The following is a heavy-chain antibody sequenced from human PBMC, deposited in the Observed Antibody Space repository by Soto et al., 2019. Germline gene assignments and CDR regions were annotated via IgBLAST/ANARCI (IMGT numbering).Heavy chain of an antibody. V-gene: IGHV1-46*01. CDR1: GYTFTSYY. CDR2: INARGGST. J-gene: IGHJ4*02. D-gene: IGHD3-3*01. Sequence: QVQLVQSGAEVKKPGASVKVSCKASGYTFTSYYMHWVRQAPGQGLEWMGIINARGGSTSYAQKLQGRVNMTRDTSRSTVYMELSSLRSEDTAVYYCARGDFGLFEFDYWDQGTLVTVSS. CDR3: ARGDFGLFEFDY.